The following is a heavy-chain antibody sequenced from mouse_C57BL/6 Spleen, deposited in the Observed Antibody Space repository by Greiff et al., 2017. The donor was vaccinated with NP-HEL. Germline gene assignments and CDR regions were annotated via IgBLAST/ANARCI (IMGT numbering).Heavy chain of an antibody. J-gene: IGHJ2*01. D-gene: IGHD1-1*01. Sequence: VQLQQPGPELVKPGASVKISCKASGYSFTDYNMNWVKQSNGKSLEWIGVINPNYGTTRYNQKFKGKATSTVDQSSSTAYMQLNSLTSEDSAVYDCARDHHYYYGSSDYYFDYWGQGTTLTVSS. CDR1: GYSFTDYN. CDR3: ARDHHYYYGSSDYYFDY. CDR2: INPNYGTT. V-gene: IGHV1-39*01.